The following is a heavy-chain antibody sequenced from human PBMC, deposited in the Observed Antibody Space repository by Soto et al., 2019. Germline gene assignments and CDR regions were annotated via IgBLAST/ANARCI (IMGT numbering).Heavy chain of an antibody. CDR1: GGSFSGYY. Sequence: VQLQQWGAGLLKTSETLSLTCAVYGGSFSGYYWSWIRQTPGKRLEWVGDINHGGSANYNPALKSRVTFSLDLSKNQFYLKLNSVIAADTAVYDCARYSSSWSKYLQHWGRGSLVIVSS. D-gene: IGHD6-13*01. CDR3: ARYSSSWSKYLQH. V-gene: IGHV4-34*01. J-gene: IGHJ1*01. CDR2: INHGGSA.